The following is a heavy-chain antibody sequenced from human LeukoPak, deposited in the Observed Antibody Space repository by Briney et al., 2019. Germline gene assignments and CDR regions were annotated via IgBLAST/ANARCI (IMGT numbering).Heavy chain of an antibody. Sequence: ASVKVSCKASGYTFTSYGISWVRQAPGQGLEWMGWISAYNDNTNYAQKLQGRVTMTTDTSTSTAYMELRSLRSDDTAVYYCARDLHYDFWSGYYIYWYFDLWGRGTLVTVSS. CDR3: ARDLHYDFWSGYYIYWYFDL. CDR1: GYTFTSYG. D-gene: IGHD3-3*01. V-gene: IGHV1-18*01. J-gene: IGHJ2*01. CDR2: ISAYNDNT.